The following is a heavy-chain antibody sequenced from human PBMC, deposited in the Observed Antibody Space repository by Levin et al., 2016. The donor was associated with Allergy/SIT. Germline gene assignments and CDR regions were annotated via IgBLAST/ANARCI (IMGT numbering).Heavy chain of an antibody. V-gene: IGHV4-39*01. CDR1: GGSISSSSYY. Sequence: SETLSLTCTVSGGSISSSSYYWGWIRQPPGKGLEWIGSIYYSGSTYYNPSLKSRVTISVDTSKNQFSLKLSSVTAADTAVYYCAVGRYFDWLDAFDIWGQGTMVTVSS. CDR3: AVGRYFDWLDAFDI. CDR2: IYYSGST. D-gene: IGHD3-9*01. J-gene: IGHJ3*02.